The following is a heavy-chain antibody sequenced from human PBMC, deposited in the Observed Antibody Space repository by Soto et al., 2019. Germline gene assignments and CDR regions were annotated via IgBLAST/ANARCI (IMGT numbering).Heavy chain of an antibody. Sequence: DVQLAESGGGLVQPGGSLRLSCVASGQTFNRYWMSWVRQAPGKGLEWVANIKQDGSEEYYVDSVRGRFTISRDNAKKSLYPQMKRLRPEDTDMYYSVRTHFDSWSFDFNSMDVWGPGTTGTVSS. CDR2: IKQDGSEE. CDR3: VRTHFDSWSFDFNSMDV. V-gene: IGHV3-7*03. J-gene: IGHJ6*02. D-gene: IGHD3-3*01. CDR1: GQTFNRYW.